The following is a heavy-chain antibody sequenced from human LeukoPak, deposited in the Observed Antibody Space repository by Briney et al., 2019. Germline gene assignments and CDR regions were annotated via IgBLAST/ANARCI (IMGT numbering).Heavy chain of an antibody. CDR2: ISGSGGST. V-gene: IGHV3-23*01. CDR1: GFTFSSYA. D-gene: IGHD6-13*01. CDR3: AKEGQQLVLFDY. J-gene: IGHJ4*02. Sequence: GGSLRLSCAASGFTFSSYAMSWVRPAPGKGLEWVSAISGSGGSTYYADSVKGRFTISRDNYRNTLYLQMNSLRAEDTAVYYCAKEGQQLVLFDYWGQGTLVTVSS.